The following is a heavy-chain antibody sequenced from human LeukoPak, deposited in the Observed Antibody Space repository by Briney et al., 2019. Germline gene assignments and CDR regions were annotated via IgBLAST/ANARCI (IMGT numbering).Heavy chain of an antibody. D-gene: IGHD6-13*01. CDR1: GGTFSSYA. V-gene: IGHV1-69*05. CDR3: ARTPAAAGDYYFDY. CDR2: IIPIFGTA. Sequence: SVKVSCKASGGTFSSYAISWVRQAPGQGLEWMGGIIPIFGTANYAQKFQGRVTITTDESTSTAYMELSSLRSEDTAMYYCARTPAAAGDYYFDYWGQGTLVTVSS. J-gene: IGHJ4*02.